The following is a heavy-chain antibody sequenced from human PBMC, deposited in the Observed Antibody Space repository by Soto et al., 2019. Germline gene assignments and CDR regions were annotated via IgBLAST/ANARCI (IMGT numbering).Heavy chain of an antibody. J-gene: IGHJ6*02. CDR2: ISYDGSNK. CDR3: AREGNINLRWQYYYYYYGMDV. Sequence: RASCAVSGFTFSTYAMHWVGQAPGKGLGWVAVISYDGSNKYYADSVKGRFTISRDNSKNTLYLQMNSLRAEDTAVYYCAREGNINLRWQYYYYYYGMDVWGQGTTVTVS. CDR1: GFTFSTYA. D-gene: IGHD2-21*01. V-gene: IGHV3-30-3*01.